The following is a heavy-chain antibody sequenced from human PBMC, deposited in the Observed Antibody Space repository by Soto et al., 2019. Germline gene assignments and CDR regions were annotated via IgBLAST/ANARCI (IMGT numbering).Heavy chain of an antibody. CDR1: GYTFSSYA. D-gene: IGHD7-27*01. J-gene: IGHJ4*02. Sequence: QVHLVQSGAEVRKPGASVKVSCKASGYTFSSYAMHWVRQAPGQRLEWMGWINAGYGNTKSSQKFQDRVTISRDTCAITAYIELPSMRSEDTAVYSCARDTGDGTFDFWGQGTLVTVSS. CDR3: ARDTGDGTFDF. V-gene: IGHV1-3*01. CDR2: INAGYGNT.